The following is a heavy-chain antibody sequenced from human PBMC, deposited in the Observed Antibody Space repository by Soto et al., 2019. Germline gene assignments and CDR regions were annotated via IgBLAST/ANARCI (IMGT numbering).Heavy chain of an antibody. Sequence: GASVKVSCKASGGTFSSYAISWVRQAPGQGLEWMGGIIPIFGTANYAQKFQGRVTITADESTSTAYMELSSLRSEDTAVYYCARAYSSSSRGYYYGMDVWGQGTTVTSP. V-gene: IGHV1-69*13. J-gene: IGHJ6*02. CDR1: GGTFSSYA. CDR2: IIPIFGTA. D-gene: IGHD6-6*01. CDR3: ARAYSSSSRGYYYGMDV.